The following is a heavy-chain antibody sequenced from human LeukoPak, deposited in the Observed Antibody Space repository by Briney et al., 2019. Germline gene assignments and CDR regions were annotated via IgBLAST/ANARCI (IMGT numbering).Heavy chain of an antibody. J-gene: IGHJ4*02. V-gene: IGHV3-23*01. D-gene: IGHD6-13*01. CDR1: GFTFSSYA. Sequence: GGSLRLSCAASGFTFSSYAMSWVRQAPGKGLEWVSAISGSGGSTYYADSVKGRFTISRDNSKNTLYLQMNSLRAEDTAVYYCAKTYRGASYSSSWYFEVGFGVSYWGQGTLVTVSS. CDR2: ISGSGGST. CDR3: AKTYRGASYSSSWYFEVGFGVSY.